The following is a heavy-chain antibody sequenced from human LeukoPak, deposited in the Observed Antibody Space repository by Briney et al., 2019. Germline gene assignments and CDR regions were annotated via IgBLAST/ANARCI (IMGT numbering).Heavy chain of an antibody. J-gene: IGHJ2*01. CDR3: ARDTVFRWYFDL. CDR1: GGTFSSYA. CDR2: IIPIFGTA. V-gene: IGHV1-69*05. Sequence: PSVNLSCKAYGGTFSSYAISWVRQAPGQGLEWMGRIIPIFGTANYAQKCQGRVTITTDESTSTAYMELSSLRSEDTAVYYCARDTVFRWYFDLWGRGTLVTVSS. D-gene: IGHD4-11*01.